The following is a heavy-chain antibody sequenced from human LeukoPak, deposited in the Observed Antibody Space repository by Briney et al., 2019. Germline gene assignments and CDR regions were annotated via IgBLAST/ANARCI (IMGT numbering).Heavy chain of an antibody. Sequence: GGSLRLSCAASGFTVSSNYMSWVRQAPGKGLEWVSVIYSGGSTYYSDSVKGRFTISRDNSKNTLYLQMNSLRAEDTAVYYCARDRVAGRFDPWGQGTLVTVSS. CDR2: IYSGGST. D-gene: IGHD6-19*01. J-gene: IGHJ5*02. V-gene: IGHV3-53*01. CDR1: GFTVSSNY. CDR3: ARDRVAGRFDP.